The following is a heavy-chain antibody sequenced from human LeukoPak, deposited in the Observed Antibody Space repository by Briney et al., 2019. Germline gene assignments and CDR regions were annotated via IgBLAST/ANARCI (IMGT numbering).Heavy chain of an antibody. CDR1: GLTFSIHW. D-gene: IGHD1-26*01. V-gene: IGHV3-21*01. CDR3: AGIVGATTGFDY. Sequence: GGSLRLSCAASGLTFSIHWMNWVRQAPGKGLEWVSSISSSSSYIYYADSVKGRFTISRDNAKNSLYLQMNSLRAEDTAVYYCAGIVGATTGFDYWGQGTLVTVSS. J-gene: IGHJ4*02. CDR2: ISSSSSYI.